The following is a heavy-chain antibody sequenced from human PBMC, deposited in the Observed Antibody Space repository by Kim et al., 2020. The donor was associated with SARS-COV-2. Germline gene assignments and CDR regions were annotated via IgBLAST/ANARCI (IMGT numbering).Heavy chain of an antibody. Sequence: SPSFQGHVTSSADKSSSTAYLQWSSLKASDTAMYYCARGRDGYNYFRFDYWGQGTLVTVSS. V-gene: IGHV5-10-1*01. D-gene: IGHD1-1*01. J-gene: IGHJ4*02. CDR3: ARGRDGYNYFRFDY.